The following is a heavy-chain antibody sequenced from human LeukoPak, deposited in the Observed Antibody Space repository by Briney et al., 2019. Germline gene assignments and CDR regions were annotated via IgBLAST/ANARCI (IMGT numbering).Heavy chain of an antibody. CDR3: ARDSQRGSYQYYYYGMDV. V-gene: IGHV1-46*01. CDR1: GYTFSTYY. D-gene: IGHD1-26*01. J-gene: IGHJ6*02. CDR2: INPSGGST. Sequence: ASVKVSCKASGYTFSTYYMHWVRQAPGQGLEWMGIINPSGGSTSYAQKFQGRVTMTRDTSTSTVYMELSRLRSDDTAVYYCARDSQRGSYQYYYYGMDVWGQGTTVTVSS.